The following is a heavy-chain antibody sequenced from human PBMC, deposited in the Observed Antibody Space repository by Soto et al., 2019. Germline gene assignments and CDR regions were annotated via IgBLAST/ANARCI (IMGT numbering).Heavy chain of an antibody. CDR1: GFTFSSYA. V-gene: IGHV3-30-3*01. CDR2: ISYDGSNK. CDR3: ARGIAVAGSSEFYYYYYGMDV. Sequence: QVQLVESGGGVVQPGRSLRLSCAASGFTFSSYAMHWVRQAPGKGLEWVAVISYDGSNKYYADSVKGRFTISRDNSKNTLYLQMNSLRAEDTAVYYCARGIAVAGSSEFYYYYYGMDVWGQGTTVTVSS. J-gene: IGHJ6*02. D-gene: IGHD6-19*01.